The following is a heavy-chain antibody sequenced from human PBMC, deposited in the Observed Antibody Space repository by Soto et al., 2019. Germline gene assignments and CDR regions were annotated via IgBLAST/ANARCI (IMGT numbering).Heavy chain of an antibody. CDR2: IYYSGST. Sequence: SETLSLTCTVSGGSISSYYWSWIRQPPGKGLEWIGYIYYSGSTNYNPSLKSRVTISVDTPKNQFSLKLSSVTAADTAVYYCARGHKVDAFDIWGQGTMVTVSS. J-gene: IGHJ3*02. CDR1: GGSISSYY. CDR3: ARGHKVDAFDI. V-gene: IGHV4-59*01.